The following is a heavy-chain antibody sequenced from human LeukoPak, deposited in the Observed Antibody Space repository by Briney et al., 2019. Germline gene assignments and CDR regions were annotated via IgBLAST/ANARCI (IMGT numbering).Heavy chain of an antibody. V-gene: IGHV7-4-1*02. Sequence: ATVKVSCKASGYTFSSYTMNWVRQAPGQGLEWMGWINTNTGNPTYAQDYTGRFVFSLDTSVSTTYLQISRLKAEDTAVYYCASGPSYSGSNEYFDSWGQGTLVTVSS. CDR3: ASGPSYSGSNEYFDS. D-gene: IGHD1-26*01. CDR2: INTNTGNP. CDR1: GYTFSSYT. J-gene: IGHJ4*02.